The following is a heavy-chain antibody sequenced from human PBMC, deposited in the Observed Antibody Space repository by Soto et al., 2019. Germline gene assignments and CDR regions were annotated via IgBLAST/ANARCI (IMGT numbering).Heavy chain of an antibody. CDR3: ATGEVAAMIRGVIMFDP. CDR1: GGSISSYY. Sequence: PSETLSLTCTVSGGSISSYYWNWIRQPPGKGLEWIGYIHYSGSTNYNPSLKSRGTISVDTTNNQFSLKLSSVTAADTVVDYCATGEVAAMIRGVIMFDPWGPGTRVSVSS. D-gene: IGHD3-10*01. J-gene: IGHJ5*02. CDR2: IHYSGST. V-gene: IGHV4-59*01.